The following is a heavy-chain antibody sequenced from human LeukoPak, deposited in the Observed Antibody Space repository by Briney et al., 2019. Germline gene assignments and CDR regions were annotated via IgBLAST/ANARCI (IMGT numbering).Heavy chain of an antibody. CDR2: FIPIFGTA. Sequence: GASVKVSCKASGGTFSSYAISWVRQAPGQGLDWMGRFIPIFGTANYAQKFQGRVTITTDESTSTAYMELSSLRSEDTAVYYCASSPVVYSSGWYGGSQSNWFDPWGQGTLVTVSS. J-gene: IGHJ5*02. V-gene: IGHV1-69*05. CDR1: GGTFSSYA. D-gene: IGHD6-19*01. CDR3: ASSPVVYSSGWYGGSQSNWFDP.